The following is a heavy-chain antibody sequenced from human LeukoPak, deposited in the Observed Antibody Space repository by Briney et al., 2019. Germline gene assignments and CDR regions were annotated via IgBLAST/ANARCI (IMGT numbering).Heavy chain of an antibody. CDR3: ARGYSSSWRNNWFDP. V-gene: IGHV4-59*01. CDR2: IYFSGST. CDR1: GGSISSYY. J-gene: IGHJ5*02. Sequence: PSETLSLTCTVSGGSISSYYWSWIRQPPGKGLEWIGYIYFSGSTNYNPSLKSRVTISVDTSKNQFSLKMSSVTAADTAVYYCARGYSSSWRNNWFDPWGQGTLVTVSS. D-gene: IGHD6-13*01.